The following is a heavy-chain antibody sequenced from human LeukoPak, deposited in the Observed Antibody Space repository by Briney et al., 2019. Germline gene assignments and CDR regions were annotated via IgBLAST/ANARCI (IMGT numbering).Heavy chain of an antibody. CDR3: ARRGSGNYVDY. D-gene: IGHD1-26*01. Sequence: SETLSLTCAVYGGSLGGYYGSWVRQPPGKGLEWIGEINHTGSTNHNPSPKSRATISVDKSKNEFSLKLRSLTAADTAVYYCARRGSGNYVDYWGQGALVTVSS. CDR1: GGSLGGYY. V-gene: IGHV4-34*04. J-gene: IGHJ4*02. CDR2: INHTGST.